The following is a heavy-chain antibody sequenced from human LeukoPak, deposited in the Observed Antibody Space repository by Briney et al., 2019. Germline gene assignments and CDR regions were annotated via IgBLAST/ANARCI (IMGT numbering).Heavy chain of an antibody. D-gene: IGHD2-15*01. V-gene: IGHV3-23*01. Sequence: GGSLRLSCAASGLALSNSAMSWVRQAPGKGLEWVSGISVSGITVYADSVKGRLTISRDNSKNTLYLQMNNLRAEDTALYYCAKGFSVRGRFDPWGQGTQVTVSS. J-gene: IGHJ5*02. CDR3: AKGFSVRGRFDP. CDR1: GLALSNSA. CDR2: ISVSGIT.